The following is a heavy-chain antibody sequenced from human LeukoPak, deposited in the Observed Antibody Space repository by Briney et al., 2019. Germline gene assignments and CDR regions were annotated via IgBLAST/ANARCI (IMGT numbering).Heavy chain of an antibody. D-gene: IGHD5-12*01. CDR2: INPDGNKK. CDR3: ARDPRNIGLAP. J-gene: IGHJ5*02. V-gene: IGHV3-7*01. Sequence: GGSLRLSCAVSGLTFSSSWMDWVRQAPGKGLEWVASINPDGNKKYSADSVKGRFTISRDNVKNTLYLQMNSLRAEDTAVYYCARDPRNIGLAPWGQGTLVTVSS. CDR1: GLTFSSSW.